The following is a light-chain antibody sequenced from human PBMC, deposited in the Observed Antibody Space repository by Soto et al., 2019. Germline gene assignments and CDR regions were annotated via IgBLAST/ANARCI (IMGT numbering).Light chain of an antibody. CDR2: TTN. J-gene: IGLJ3*02. V-gene: IGLV7-43*01. Sequence: QTVVTQEPSLTVSPGGTVTLTCASNTGAVTSGNYASWFQQKPGQAPRTLIYTTNNKHSWTPARFSGSLLGDKAALTVSGVQPEDEADYYCLLYYGGAHLVFGGGTQLTVL. CDR3: LLYYGGAHLV. CDR1: TGAVTSGNY.